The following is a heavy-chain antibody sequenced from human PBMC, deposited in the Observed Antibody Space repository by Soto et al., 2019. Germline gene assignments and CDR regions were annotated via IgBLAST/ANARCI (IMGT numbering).Heavy chain of an antibody. J-gene: IGHJ4*02. D-gene: IGHD3-10*01. V-gene: IGHV4-31*11. Sequence: PSETLSLTCAVYGGSFSGYYGSWIRQHPGKGLEWIGYIYYSGSTYYNPSLKSRVTISVDTSKNQFSLKLSSVTAADTAVYYCAGVRGINVFDYWGPGTLVTVSS. CDR3: AGVRGINVFDY. CDR2: IYYSGST. CDR1: GGSFSGYY.